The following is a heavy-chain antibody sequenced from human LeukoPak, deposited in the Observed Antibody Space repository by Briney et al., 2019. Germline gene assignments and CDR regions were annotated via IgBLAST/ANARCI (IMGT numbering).Heavy chain of an antibody. CDR1: GFTFSSYW. CDR2: INNDGSST. Sequence: PGGSLRLSCAASGFTFSSYWMHWVRQAPGKGLVWVSRINNDGSSTSYADSVKGRFTISRDNAKNTLYLQMNSLRAEDTAVYYCARVAALFVVVKAFDYWGQGTLVTVSS. V-gene: IGHV3-74*01. D-gene: IGHD3-3*01. CDR3: ARVAALFVVVKAFDY. J-gene: IGHJ4*02.